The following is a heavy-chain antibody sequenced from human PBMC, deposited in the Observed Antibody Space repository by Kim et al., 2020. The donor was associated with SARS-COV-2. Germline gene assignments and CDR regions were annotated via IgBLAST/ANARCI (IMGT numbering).Heavy chain of an antibody. J-gene: IGHJ6*02. V-gene: IGHV1-8*01. Sequence: KFQGRVTMTRNTSISTAYMELSSLRSEDTAVYYCARGGAVAGYYYYGMDVWGQGTTVTVSS. D-gene: IGHD6-19*01. CDR3: ARGGAVAGYYYYGMDV.